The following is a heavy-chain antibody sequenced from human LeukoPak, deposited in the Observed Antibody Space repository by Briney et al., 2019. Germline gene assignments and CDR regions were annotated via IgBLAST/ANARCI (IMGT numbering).Heavy chain of an antibody. Sequence: SETLSLTCTVSGGSISSDYWSWIRQPAGKGLEWIGRIYTNESTNYNPSLKSRVTMSVDTSKNQLSLKMISVTDADTAVYYCARGVRRGITIFGVVGGWFDPWGQRTLVTVSP. CDR1: GGSISSDY. J-gene: IGHJ5*02. CDR2: IYTNEST. D-gene: IGHD3-3*01. CDR3: ARGVRRGITIFGVVGGWFDP. V-gene: IGHV4-4*07.